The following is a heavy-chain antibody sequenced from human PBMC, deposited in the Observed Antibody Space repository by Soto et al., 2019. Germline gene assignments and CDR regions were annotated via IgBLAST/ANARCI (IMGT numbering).Heavy chain of an antibody. V-gene: IGHV4-39*01. CDR1: GDSISDTRYY. D-gene: IGHD4-17*01. CDR3: ARQVYGDYLGGNWLDP. Sequence: PSETLSLTCSVLGDSISDTRYYWGWIRQSPEKGLEWIGSISHDGHAYYNPSLKSRVTLFADTSRNQFSLKMKSVTVADPALYFCARQVYGDYLGGNWLDPWGQGALVTVSS. J-gene: IGHJ5*02. CDR2: ISHDGHA.